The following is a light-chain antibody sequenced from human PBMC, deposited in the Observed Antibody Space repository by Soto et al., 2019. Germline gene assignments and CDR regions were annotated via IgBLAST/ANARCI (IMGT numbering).Light chain of an antibody. V-gene: IGKV1-9*01. Sequence: DIQLTQSPSFLSASVGDRVTITCRASQAISNYFAWYQQKPGKAPRLLIYAVSTLQSGVPSRFSGSGSGIEFTLTISSLQPEDFATYYCQQLTTFGQGTKLEIK. CDR3: QQLTT. J-gene: IGKJ2*01. CDR1: QAISNY. CDR2: AVS.